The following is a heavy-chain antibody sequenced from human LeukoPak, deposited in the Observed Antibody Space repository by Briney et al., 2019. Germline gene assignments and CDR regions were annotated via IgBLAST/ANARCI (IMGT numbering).Heavy chain of an antibody. J-gene: IGHJ4*02. CDR3: ARGRRGYSYARRALYYFDY. CDR1: GGSFSGYY. V-gene: IGHV4-34*01. D-gene: IGHD5-18*01. CDR2: INHGGST. Sequence: SETLSLTCAVYGGSFSGYYWSWIRQPPGKGLEWIGEINHGGSTNYNPSLKSRVTISVDTSKNQFSLKLSSVTAADTAVYYCARGRRGYSYARRALYYFDYWGQGTLVTVSS.